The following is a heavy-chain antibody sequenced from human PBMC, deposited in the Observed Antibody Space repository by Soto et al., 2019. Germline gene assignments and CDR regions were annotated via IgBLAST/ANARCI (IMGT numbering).Heavy chain of an antibody. CDR3: ARGGRWLQSRLDY. CDR2: VSSSGNS. V-gene: IGHV4-31*03. CDR1: GDSISSATHY. J-gene: IGHJ4*02. Sequence: SETLSLTCTVSGDSISSATHYWNWIRQHPGKGLEWIGYVSSSGNSNYNPSLKSRVTISVDTSKNQFSLKLSSVTAADTAVYYCARGGRWLQSRLDYWGQGTLVTVSS. D-gene: IGHD5-12*01.